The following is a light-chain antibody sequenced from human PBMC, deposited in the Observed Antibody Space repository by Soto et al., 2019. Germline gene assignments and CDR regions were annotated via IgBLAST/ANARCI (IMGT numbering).Light chain of an antibody. CDR3: QQYKSYPIT. Sequence: DTQMTQSPSSLSASVGDRVTITFRASQDISKSVVWFQQKPGKAPKPLIYGASSLQNGVPSKFSGSGSGTDFTLTISSLQPEDFATYYCQQYKSYPITFGQGTRLEIK. J-gene: IGKJ5*01. V-gene: IGKV1-16*02. CDR2: GAS. CDR1: QDISKS.